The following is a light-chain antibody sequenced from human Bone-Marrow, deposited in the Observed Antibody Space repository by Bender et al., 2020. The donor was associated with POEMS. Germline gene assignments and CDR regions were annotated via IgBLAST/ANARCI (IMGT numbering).Light chain of an antibody. CDR3: SSPTVNNNYA. Sequence: QSALTQPPSASGSPGQSVTISCTGTSSDIGDYNYVSWYQQHPGKAPKLMIYDVNKRPSGVPDRFSGSKSGNTASLTVSGLQAEDEADYYCSSPTVNNNYAFGTGTKVTVL. J-gene: IGLJ1*01. CDR1: SSDIGDYNY. V-gene: IGLV2-8*01. CDR2: DVN.